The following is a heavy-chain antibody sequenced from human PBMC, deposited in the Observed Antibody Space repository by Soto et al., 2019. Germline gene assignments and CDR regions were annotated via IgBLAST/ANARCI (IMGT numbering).Heavy chain of an antibody. D-gene: IGHD6-19*01. Sequence: SETLSLTCTVSGGSISSGGYYWSWIRQHPGKGLEWIGYIYYSGSTYYNPSLKSRVTISVDTSKNQFSLKLSSVTAADTAVYYCARASSGWYRWAFDIWGQGTMVTVSS. CDR1: GGSISSGGYY. V-gene: IGHV4-31*03. CDR2: IYYSGST. CDR3: ARASSGWYRWAFDI. J-gene: IGHJ3*02.